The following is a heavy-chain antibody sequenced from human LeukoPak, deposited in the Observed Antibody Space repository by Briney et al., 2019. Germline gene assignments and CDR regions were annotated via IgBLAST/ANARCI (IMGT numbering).Heavy chain of an antibody. D-gene: IGHD1-26*01. CDR1: GGSISSGGYY. CDR2: IYHSGST. Sequence: SETLSLTCTVSGGSISSGGYYWSWIRQPPGKGLGWIGYIYHSGSTYYNPSLKSRVTISVDRSKNQFSLKLSSVTAADTAVYYCARDWDGYYWGQGTLVTVSS. J-gene: IGHJ4*02. V-gene: IGHV4-30-2*01. CDR3: ARDWDGYY.